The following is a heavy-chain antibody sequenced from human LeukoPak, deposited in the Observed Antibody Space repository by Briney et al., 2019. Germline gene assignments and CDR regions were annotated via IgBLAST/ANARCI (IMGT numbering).Heavy chain of an antibody. V-gene: IGHV3-7*01. J-gene: IGHJ4*02. D-gene: IGHD4-17*01. CDR1: GFTFGSHW. Sequence: GGSLRLSCAASGFTFGSHWMSWVRQAPGKGLEWVANIKQDGSETYYVDSVKGRFTISRDNAKNSLYLQMNSLRAEDTAVYYCARDDYGDSYFDYWGQGTLVTVSS. CDR2: IKQDGSET. CDR3: ARDDYGDSYFDY.